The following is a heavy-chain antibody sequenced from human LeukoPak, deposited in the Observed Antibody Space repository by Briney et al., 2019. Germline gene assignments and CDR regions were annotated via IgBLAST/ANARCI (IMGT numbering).Heavy chain of an antibody. Sequence: GGSLRLSCAASGFTFSSYSMYWVRQAPGKGLEWVSYISSSSSTIYYADSVKGRFTISRDNAKNSLYLQMNSLRAEDTAVYYCAREAKGKWDYLYYFDYWGQGTLVTVSS. CDR2: ISSSSSTI. CDR1: GFTFSSYS. D-gene: IGHD1-26*01. J-gene: IGHJ4*02. CDR3: AREAKGKWDYLYYFDY. V-gene: IGHV3-48*04.